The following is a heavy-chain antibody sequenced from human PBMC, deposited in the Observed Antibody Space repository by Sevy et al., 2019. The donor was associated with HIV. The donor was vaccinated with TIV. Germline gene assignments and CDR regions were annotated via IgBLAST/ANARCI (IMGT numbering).Heavy chain of an antibody. V-gene: IGHV1-69*13. CDR1: GGTFSSYA. J-gene: IGHJ5*02. D-gene: IGHD2-15*01. CDR3: AGDRAGYCSGDSCSHNWFDP. Sequence: ASVKVSCKASGGTFSSYAISWVRQAPGQGLEWMGGIIPIFGTANYAQKFQGRVTITADESTSTAYMELSSLRSEDTAGYYCAGDRAGYCSGDSCSHNWFDPWGQGTLVTVSS. CDR2: IIPIFGTA.